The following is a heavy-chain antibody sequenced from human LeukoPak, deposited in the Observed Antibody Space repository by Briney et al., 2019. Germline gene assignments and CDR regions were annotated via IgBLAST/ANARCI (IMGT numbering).Heavy chain of an antibody. CDR3: AKDLDYYGSGSYPTYYYYYYGMDV. Sequence: GGSLRLSCAASGFTFSSYGMHWVRQAPGKGLEWVAVIWYDGSNKYYADSVKGRFTISRDNSKNTLYLQMNSLRAEDTAVYYCAKDLDYYGSGSYPTYYYYYYGMDVWGKGTTVTVSS. CDR2: IWYDGSNK. D-gene: IGHD3-10*01. J-gene: IGHJ6*04. CDR1: GFTFSSYG. V-gene: IGHV3-30*02.